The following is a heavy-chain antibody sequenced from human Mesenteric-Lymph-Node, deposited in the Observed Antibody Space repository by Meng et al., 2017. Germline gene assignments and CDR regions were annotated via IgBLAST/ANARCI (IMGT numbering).Heavy chain of an antibody. D-gene: IGHD2-2*01. CDR2: INHSGST. CDR3: ARTIGGADIVVVPAAYYFDY. J-gene: IGHJ4*02. CDR1: GASFSGYY. V-gene: IGHV4-34*01. Sequence: QVQLQQWGAGLLNPSETLSLPCAFYGASFSGYYWSWIRQPPGKGLEWIGEINHSGSTNYNPSLKSRVTISVDTSKNQFSLKLSSVTAADTAVYYCARTIGGADIVVVPAAYYFDYWGQGTLVTVSS.